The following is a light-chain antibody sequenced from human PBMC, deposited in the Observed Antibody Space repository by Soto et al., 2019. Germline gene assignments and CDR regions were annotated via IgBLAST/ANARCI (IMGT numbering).Light chain of an antibody. CDR2: GAS. CDR3: QQYNNWPPIT. V-gene: IGKV3-15*01. Sequence: IVLTQSPYTLSLSPGSIATLSFSASQSVSSNLAWYQQKPGQAPRLLIYGASTRATGIPARFSGSGSGTEFTLTISSLQSEDFAVDYCQQYNNWPPITFGQGTRLEIK. J-gene: IGKJ5*01. CDR1: QSVSSN.